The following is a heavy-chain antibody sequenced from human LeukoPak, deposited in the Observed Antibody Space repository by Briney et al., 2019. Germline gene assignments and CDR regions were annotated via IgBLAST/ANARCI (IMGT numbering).Heavy chain of an antibody. V-gene: IGHV4-31*11. D-gene: IGHD2-21*02. CDR2: IDHRGST. Sequence: ASETLSLTCAVSGGSVSTSGYLWAWIRQHPWKGLEYIGYIDHRGSTNYNPSLKSRLTTSADTSNNQFSLKVTSVPAADTAIYYCARLFHGDPQTYHFDYCGQALLVTASS. J-gene: IGHJ4*01. CDR3: ARLFHGDPQTYHFDY. CDR1: GGSVSTSGYL.